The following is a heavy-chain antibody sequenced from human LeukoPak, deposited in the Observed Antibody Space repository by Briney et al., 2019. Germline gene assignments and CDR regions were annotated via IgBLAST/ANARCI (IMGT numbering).Heavy chain of an antibody. Sequence: PGGSLRLSCAASGFTFSSYSMNWVRQAPGKGLEWVSGISPSGDITYYADSVKGRFTISRDNSKNTLYLQMNSLRAEDTAVYYCAKSGGHYDSWERGFDYWGQGTLVTVSS. CDR1: GFTFSSYS. CDR2: ISPSGDIT. V-gene: IGHV3-23*01. D-gene: IGHD3-10*01. CDR3: AKSGGHYDSWERGFDY. J-gene: IGHJ4*02.